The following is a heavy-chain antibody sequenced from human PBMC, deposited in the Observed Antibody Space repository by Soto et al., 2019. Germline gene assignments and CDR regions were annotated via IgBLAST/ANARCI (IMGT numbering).Heavy chain of an antibody. Sequence: VGSLRLSCAASGFAFSSYAMSWVRQAPGKGLEWVSAISGSGGSTYYADSVKGRFTISRDNSKNTLYLQMNSLRAEDTAVYYCAKGGVRGVIITSYYYYYGMDVWGQGTTVTVSS. D-gene: IGHD3-10*01. CDR2: ISGSGGST. CDR3: AKGGVRGVIITSYYYYYGMDV. J-gene: IGHJ6*02. V-gene: IGHV3-23*01. CDR1: GFAFSSYA.